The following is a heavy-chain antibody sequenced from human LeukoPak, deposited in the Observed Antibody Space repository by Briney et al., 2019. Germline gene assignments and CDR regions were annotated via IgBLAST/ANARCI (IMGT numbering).Heavy chain of an antibody. CDR1: GGSISSGGYY. CDR2: IYYSGST. V-gene: IGHV4-31*03. J-gene: IGHJ6*02. Sequence: SETLSLTCTVSGGSISSGGYYWSWIRQHPGKGLEWIGYIYYSGSTYYNPSLKSRVTISVDTSKNQFSLKLSSVTAADTAVYYCVRGYYYYYSMDVWGQGTTVTVSS. CDR3: VRGYYYYYSMDV.